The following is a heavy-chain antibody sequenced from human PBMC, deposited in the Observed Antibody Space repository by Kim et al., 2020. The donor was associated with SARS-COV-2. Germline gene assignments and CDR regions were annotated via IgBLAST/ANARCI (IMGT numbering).Heavy chain of an antibody. V-gene: IGHV4-39*01. CDR1: GGSISSSSYY. CDR3: ARLVGERYCSSTSCSGSEFDY. CDR2: IYYSGST. D-gene: IGHD2-2*01. Sequence: SETLSLTCTVSGGSISSSSYYWGWIRQPPGKGLEWIGSIYYSGSTYYNPSLKSRVTISVDTSKNQFSLKLSSVTAADTAVYYCARLVGERYCSSTSCSGSEFDYWGQGTLVTVSS. J-gene: IGHJ4*02.